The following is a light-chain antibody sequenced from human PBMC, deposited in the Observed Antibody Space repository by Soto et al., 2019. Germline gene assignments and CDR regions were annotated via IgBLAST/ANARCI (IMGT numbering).Light chain of an antibody. J-gene: IGKJ5*01. Sequence: ELVMTQSPAPLSVSPGGRSTLSCMASQSVSSNLAWYQQKPGQAPRLLIYGASTRATGIPARFSGSGSGTEFTLTISSLQSEDFAVYYCQQYNNWPRTTVGQGRRLE. CDR2: GAS. CDR1: QSVSSN. CDR3: QQYNNWPRTT. V-gene: IGKV3-15*01.